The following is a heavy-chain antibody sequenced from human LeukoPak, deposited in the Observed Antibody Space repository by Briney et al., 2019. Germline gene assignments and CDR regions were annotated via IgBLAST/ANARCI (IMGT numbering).Heavy chain of an antibody. CDR3: ARVERGGSGSFQH. D-gene: IGHD3-10*01. CDR2: IYHSGST. Sequence: SETLSLTCAVSGGSISSDNYYWSWIRQPPGKGLEWIGYIYHSGSTYCSPSLKSRVSISVDTSKNQFSLKLSSVTAADTAVYYCARVERGGSGSFQHWGQGTLVTVSS. V-gene: IGHV4-30-4*01. J-gene: IGHJ1*01. CDR1: GGSISSDNYY.